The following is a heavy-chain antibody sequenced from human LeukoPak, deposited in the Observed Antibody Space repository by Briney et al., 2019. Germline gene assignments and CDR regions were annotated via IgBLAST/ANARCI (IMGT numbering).Heavy chain of an antibody. CDR3: TRGPILLWMHNGMDV. CDR1: GFIFGDHA. V-gene: IGHV3-49*04. D-gene: IGHD2-2*01. CDR2: IRSKAYGGTT. Sequence: PGGSLRLSCTAYGFIFGDHAMSWVRQAPGKGLEWVGFIRSKAYGGTTEYAAFVEGRFTISRDDSKSIAYLQMNSLETEDTALYYCTRGPILLWMHNGMDVWGQGTTVTVPS. J-gene: IGHJ6*02.